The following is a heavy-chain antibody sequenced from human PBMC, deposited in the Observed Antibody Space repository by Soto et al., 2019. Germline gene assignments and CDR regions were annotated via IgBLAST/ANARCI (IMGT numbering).Heavy chain of an antibody. CDR1: GGTFSSYA. Sequence: SVKVSCKASGGTFSSYAISWVRQAPGQGLEWMGGIIPIFGTANYAQKFQGRVTITADESTSTAYMELSSLRSEDTAVYYCASRETYYYDSSGAYNWFDPWGQGTLVTVSS. CDR2: IIPIFGTA. CDR3: ASRETYYYDSSGAYNWFDP. V-gene: IGHV1-69*13. J-gene: IGHJ5*02. D-gene: IGHD3-22*01.